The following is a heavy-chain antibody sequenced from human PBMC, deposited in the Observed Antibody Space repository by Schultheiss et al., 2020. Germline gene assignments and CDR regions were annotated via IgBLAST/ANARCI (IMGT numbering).Heavy chain of an antibody. V-gene: IGHV4-59*01. CDR1: GGSISSYY. Sequence: TLSLTCTVSGGSISSYYWSWIRQPPGKGLEWIGYIYYSGSTNYNPSLKSRVTISVDTSKNQFSLKLSSVTAADTAVYSCAKYYSSNWFDPWGQGNLVTV. CDR2: IYYSGST. CDR3: AKYYSSNWFDP. D-gene: IGHD3-10*01. J-gene: IGHJ5*02.